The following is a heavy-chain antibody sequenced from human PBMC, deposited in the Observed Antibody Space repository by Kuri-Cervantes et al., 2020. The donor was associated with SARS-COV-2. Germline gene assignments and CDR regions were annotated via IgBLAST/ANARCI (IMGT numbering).Heavy chain of an antibody. CDR2: INAGNGNT. Sequence: ASVKVSCKASGYTFTSYAMHWVRQAPGQRLEWMGWINAGNGNTKYSQKFQGRVTITRDTSASKAYMELSSLRSEDTAVYYCARASRITIFGAVSLYFDYWGQGTLVTVSS. CDR3: ARASRITIFGAVSLYFDY. D-gene: IGHD3-3*01. V-gene: IGHV1-3*01. J-gene: IGHJ4*02. CDR1: GYTFTSYA.